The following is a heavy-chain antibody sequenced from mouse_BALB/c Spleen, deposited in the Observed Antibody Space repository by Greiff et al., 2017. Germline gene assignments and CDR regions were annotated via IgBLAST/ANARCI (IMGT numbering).Heavy chain of an antibody. CDR1: GFSLTSYD. D-gene: IGHD2-14*01. CDR3: VREGVRRVYYYAMDY. J-gene: IGHJ4*01. V-gene: IGHV2-9-2*01. CDR2: IWTGGGT. Sequence: QVQLKQSGPGLVAPSQSLSITCTVSGFSLTSYDISWIRQPPGKGLEWLGVIWTGGGTNYNSAFMSRLSISKDNSKSQVFLKMNSLQTDDTAIYYCVREGVRRVYYYAMDYWGQGTSVTVSS.